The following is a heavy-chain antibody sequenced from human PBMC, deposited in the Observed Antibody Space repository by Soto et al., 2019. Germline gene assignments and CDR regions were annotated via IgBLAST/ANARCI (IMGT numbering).Heavy chain of an antibody. CDR3: AREGCSSTTCYIPYNWFDP. D-gene: IGHD2-2*02. CDR1: GGTFSHYA. CDR2: IIPIIASA. V-gene: IGHV1-69*01. J-gene: IGHJ5*02. Sequence: QVQLVQSGAEVKKPGSSVTVSCKASGGTFSHYAINWVRQAPGQGLEWMGGIIPIIASATYAQKFQGRVTITADESTTTAYMELSCLTSEDTAVYYCAREGCSSTTCYIPYNWFDPWGQGTLVTVSS.